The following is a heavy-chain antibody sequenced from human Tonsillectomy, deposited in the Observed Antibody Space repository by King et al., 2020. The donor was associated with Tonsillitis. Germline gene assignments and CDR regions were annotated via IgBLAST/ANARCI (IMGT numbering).Heavy chain of an antibody. D-gene: IGHD3-3*01. CDR3: ASAHPDMTIFGKGPLDS. CDR1: GFTFSTYA. Sequence: VQLVESGGGVVQPGRSLRLSCAASGFTFSTYAMHWVRQAPGKGLEWVAVIWYDGSKKYYADSAKGRFTISRDNSRNTLFLQMNSLRVEDTSVYYCASAHPDMTIFGKGPLDSWGQGTLVTVSS. J-gene: IGHJ4*02. V-gene: IGHV3-33*02. CDR2: IWYDGSKK.